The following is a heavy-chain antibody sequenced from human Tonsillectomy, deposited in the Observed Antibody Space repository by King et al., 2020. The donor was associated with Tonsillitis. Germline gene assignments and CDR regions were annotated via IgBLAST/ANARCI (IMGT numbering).Heavy chain of an antibody. D-gene: IGHD3-10*02. CDR2: IYYTGST. CDR3: ARLFRPYYFDY. V-gene: IGHV4-31*03. J-gene: IGHJ4*02. Sequence: VQLQESGPGLVRPSQTLSLTCTVSGGSVSSDGYYWSWIRQHPGTGLEWIGYIYYTGSTYYNPSLRSRVTVSVDTSKNQFSLKLSSVTAADTAVYYCARLFRPYYFDYWGQGTLVTVSS. CDR1: GGSVSSDGYY.